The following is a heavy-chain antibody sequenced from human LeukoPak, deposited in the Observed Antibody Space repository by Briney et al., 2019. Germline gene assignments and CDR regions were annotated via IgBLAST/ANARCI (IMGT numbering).Heavy chain of an antibody. V-gene: IGHV1-69*13. J-gene: IGHJ5*02. CDR3: AREVLAGYSSGWYNWFDP. CDR2: IIPIFGTA. CDR1: GYTFTGYY. D-gene: IGHD6-19*01. Sequence: SVKVSCKASGYTFTGYYMHWVRQAPGQGLEWMGGIIPIFGTANYAQKFQGRVTITADESTSTAYMELSSLRSEDTAVYYCAREVLAGYSSGWYNWFDPWGQGTLVTVSS.